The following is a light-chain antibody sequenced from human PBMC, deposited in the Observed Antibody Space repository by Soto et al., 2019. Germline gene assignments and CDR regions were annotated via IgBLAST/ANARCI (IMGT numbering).Light chain of an antibody. CDR2: DVS. V-gene: IGLV2-11*01. CDR3: CAYAGRYV. CDR1: SSDVGGYNY. Sequence: QSALTQPRSVSGSPGQSVTISCTGTSSDVGGYNYVSWYQQHPGKAPKRLIYDVSKRPSGVHDRFSGSKSGYTALLNISGLHAADEADYYCCAYAGRYVVGTGTKVTVL. J-gene: IGLJ1*01.